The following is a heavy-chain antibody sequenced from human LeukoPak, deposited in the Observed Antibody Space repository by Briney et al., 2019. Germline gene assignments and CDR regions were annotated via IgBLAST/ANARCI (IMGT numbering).Heavy chain of an antibody. J-gene: IGHJ4*02. V-gene: IGHV1-18*01. CDR3: ARDSQGGYSYGNAGDY. CDR2: ISAYNGNT. D-gene: IGHD5-18*01. CDR1: GYTFTSYG. Sequence: ASVKVSCKASGYTFTSYGISWVRQAPGQGLEWMGWISAYNGNTNYAQKLQGRVTMTTDTSTSTAYMELRSLRSDDTAVYYCARDSQGGYSYGNAGDYWGQGTLVTVSS.